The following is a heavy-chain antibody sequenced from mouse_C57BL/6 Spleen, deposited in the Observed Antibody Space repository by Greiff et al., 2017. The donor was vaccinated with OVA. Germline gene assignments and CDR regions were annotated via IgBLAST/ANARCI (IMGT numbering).Heavy chain of an antibody. Sequence: QVQLQQPGAELVKPGASVKMSCKASGYTFTSYWITWVKQRPGQGLEWIGDIYPGSGSTNYNEKFKGKATLTVDTSSSTAYMQLSSLTSEDSAVYYCARRGIYDYDGYAMDYWGQGTSVTVSS. CDR2: IYPGSGST. J-gene: IGHJ4*01. V-gene: IGHV1-55*01. D-gene: IGHD2-4*01. CDR1: GYTFTSYW. CDR3: ARRGIYDYDGYAMDY.